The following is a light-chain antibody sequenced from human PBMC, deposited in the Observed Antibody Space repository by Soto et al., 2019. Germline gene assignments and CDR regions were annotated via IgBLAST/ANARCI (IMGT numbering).Light chain of an antibody. V-gene: IGLV1-47*02. CDR2: SNN. J-gene: IGLJ3*02. Sequence: QSVLTQPPSASGTPGQRVTISCSGSSSNIGSNYVYWDQQLPGTAPKLLIYSNNQRPSGVPDRFSGSKSGTSASLAISGLQSEDEADYYCAAWDDSLSGRVFGGGTKLTVL. CDR3: AAWDDSLSGRV. CDR1: SSNIGSNY.